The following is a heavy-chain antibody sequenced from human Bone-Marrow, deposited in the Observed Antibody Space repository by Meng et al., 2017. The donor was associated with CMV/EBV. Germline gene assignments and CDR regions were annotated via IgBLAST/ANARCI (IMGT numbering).Heavy chain of an antibody. V-gene: IGHV1-2*02. Sequence: ASVKVSCKASGYTFTGYYMHWVRQAPGQGLEWMGWINPNSGGTNYAQKFQGRVTMTRDTSISTAYMELSRLRSDDTAVYYCARYYSSSWIDAFDIWGQGPMVTVSS. CDR1: GYTFTGYY. CDR2: INPNSGGT. D-gene: IGHD6-13*01. J-gene: IGHJ3*02. CDR3: ARYYSSSWIDAFDI.